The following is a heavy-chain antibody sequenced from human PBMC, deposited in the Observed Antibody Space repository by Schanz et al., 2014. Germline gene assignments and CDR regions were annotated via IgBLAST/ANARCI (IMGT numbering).Heavy chain of an antibody. Sequence: QLMQSGSEVRKPGASVKVSCKASGYSFTTYGLNWVRQAPGQGPEWMGWISAFDDKTDYAQNFQGRLIMTTDTSTTTVYMELRGLRSDDTAVYYCARVKYCTITRCYRTETEGIYYMDVWGKGTTVTVSS. CDR3: ARVKYCTITRCYRTETEGIYYMDV. J-gene: IGHJ6*03. CDR1: GYSFTTYG. V-gene: IGHV1-18*01. D-gene: IGHD2-2*01. CDR2: ISAFDDKT.